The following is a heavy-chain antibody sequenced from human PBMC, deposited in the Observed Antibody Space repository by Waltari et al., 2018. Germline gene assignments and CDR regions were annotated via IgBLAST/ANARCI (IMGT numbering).Heavy chain of an antibody. CDR2: IKEDGSEI. CDR1: GFTFGTQW. D-gene: IGHD1-20*01. Sequence: EVQLVESGGGLVQPAGSLRLSCAASGFTFGTQWMSWVRQAPGKGLEWVANIKEDGSEIYYVDSVKGRFTISRDNPKNSLYLQMNSLRVDDTAVYYCARNRAITYWGQGTQVTVSS. V-gene: IGHV3-7*01. J-gene: IGHJ4*02. CDR3: ARNRAITY.